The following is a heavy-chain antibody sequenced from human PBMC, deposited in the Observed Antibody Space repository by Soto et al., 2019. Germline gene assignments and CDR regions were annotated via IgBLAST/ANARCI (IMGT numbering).Heavy chain of an antibody. CDR3: ARGYCTTTICDPWFDP. Sequence: PGESLKISCTGSGYAFTSYWIAWVRQMPGKGLEWMGIIYPGDSDTRYSPSFQGQVTISADKSLTTAYLQWSSLKASDTAMYYCARGYCTTTICDPWFDPWGQGTLVTVS. V-gene: IGHV5-51*01. D-gene: IGHD2-2*01. CDR2: IYPGDSDT. J-gene: IGHJ5*02. CDR1: GYAFTSYW.